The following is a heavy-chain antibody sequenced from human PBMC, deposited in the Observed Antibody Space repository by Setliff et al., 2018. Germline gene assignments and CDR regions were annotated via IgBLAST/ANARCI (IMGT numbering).Heavy chain of an antibody. Sequence: SLTCTVSGGSISSYYWSWIRQPAGKGLEWIGRIYTSGSTNYNLSLKSRVTMSIDTSKNQFSLKLNSVTAADMAVYYCAREQWLDPPGYYYMDVWAKGTTVTVSS. J-gene: IGHJ6*03. CDR1: GGSISSYY. CDR2: IYTSGST. V-gene: IGHV4-4*07. D-gene: IGHD6-19*01. CDR3: AREQWLDPPGYYYMDV.